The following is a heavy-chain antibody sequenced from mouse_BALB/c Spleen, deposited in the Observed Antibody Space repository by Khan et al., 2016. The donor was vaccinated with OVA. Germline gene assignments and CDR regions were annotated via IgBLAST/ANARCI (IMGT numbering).Heavy chain of an antibody. V-gene: IGHV3-2*02. D-gene: IGHD2-3*01. J-gene: IGHJ2*01. Sequence: EVQLQESGPGLVKPSQSLSLTCTVTGYSITSDYAWNWIRQFPGNKLEWMGYISYSGNTKYNPSLKSRISITRDTSKNQFFLQLNSVTIEDAATYYCARVDGEDFDYWGQGTTLTVSS. CDR1: GYSITSDYA. CDR2: ISYSGNT. CDR3: ARVDGEDFDY.